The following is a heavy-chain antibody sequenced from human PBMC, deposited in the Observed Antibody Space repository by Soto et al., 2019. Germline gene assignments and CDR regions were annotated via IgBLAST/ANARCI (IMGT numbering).Heavy chain of an antibody. Sequence: PGGSLRLSCAASGFTFSSYAMSWVRQAPGKGLEWVSGISGSGGSTYFADSVKGRFTISRDNSKNTLYLQMNSLRAEDTAVYYCAKGGAARGPGLYYFYYWGQGTLVSSSS. J-gene: IGHJ4*02. D-gene: IGHD3-10*01. V-gene: IGHV3-23*01. CDR2: ISGSGGST. CDR3: AKGGAARGPGLYYFYY. CDR1: GFTFSSYA.